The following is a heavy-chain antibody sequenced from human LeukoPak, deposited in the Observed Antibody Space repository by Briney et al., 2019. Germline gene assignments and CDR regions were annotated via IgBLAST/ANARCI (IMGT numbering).Heavy chain of an antibody. D-gene: IGHD6-19*01. Sequence: ASVKVSCKASGYTFTGYYMRWVRQAPGQGLEWMGWINPNTGDTNFAQKFQGRVTMTRDTTIGTAYMELSRLTSDDTAVYYCASYPRCNSVPPFDYWGQGTLVTVSS. CDR1: GYTFTGYY. J-gene: IGHJ4*02. CDR2: INPNTGDT. CDR3: ASYPRCNSVPPFDY. V-gene: IGHV1-2*02.